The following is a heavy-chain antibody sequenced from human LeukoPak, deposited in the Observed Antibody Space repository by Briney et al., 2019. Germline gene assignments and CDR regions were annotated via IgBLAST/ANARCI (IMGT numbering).Heavy chain of an antibody. CDR1: GGSVSGYY. CDR3: ARIHRYCSGGACYVLDN. J-gene: IGHJ4*02. Sequence: SETLSLTCVVSGGSVSGYYWGWIRQPPGRGLEWIGYVYYSGSTNYNPSFKSRITISVDTSRNQFSLQLSSVTAADTTVYYCARIHRYCSGGACYVLDNWGQGTLVAVSS. CDR2: VYYSGST. V-gene: IGHV4-59*02. D-gene: IGHD2-15*01.